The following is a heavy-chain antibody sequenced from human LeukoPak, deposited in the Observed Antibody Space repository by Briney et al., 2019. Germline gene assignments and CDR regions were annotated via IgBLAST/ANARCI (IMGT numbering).Heavy chain of an antibody. D-gene: IGHD3-22*01. V-gene: IGHV1-46*01. CDR2: MNPSGTST. CDR3: ARALYYYDSRSYDDFDY. Sequence: EAPVKVSCKASGYSLTRYYMHWVRQAPGQGLEWMGIMNPSGTSTNYAQKFQGRVIMTGDTSTSTVYMELRSLRSDDTAVYYCARALYYYDSRSYDDFDYWGQGTLVTVSS. J-gene: IGHJ4*02. CDR1: GYSLTRYY.